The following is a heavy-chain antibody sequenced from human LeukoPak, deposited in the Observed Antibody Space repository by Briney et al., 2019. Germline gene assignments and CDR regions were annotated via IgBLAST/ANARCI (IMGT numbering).Heavy chain of an antibody. CDR1: GFTLSAYS. V-gene: IGHV3-48*01. D-gene: IGHD2-15*01. Sequence: PGGSLRLSCAASGFTLSAYSMNWVRQAPGKGLEWVSYISGGGGIIYYADSVKGRFTISRDNAKNSLNLQMGSLRAEDTAVYYCAMEGAATLKSPNYYYYGMDVWGQGTTVTVSS. CDR2: ISGGGGII. J-gene: IGHJ6*02. CDR3: AMEGAATLKSPNYYYYGMDV.